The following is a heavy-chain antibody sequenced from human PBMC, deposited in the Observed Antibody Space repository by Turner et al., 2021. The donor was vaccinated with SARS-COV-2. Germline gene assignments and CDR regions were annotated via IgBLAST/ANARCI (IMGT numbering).Heavy chain of an antibody. CDR3: ARHSPELRGDYFDY. J-gene: IGHJ4*02. Sequence: QLQLQESGPGLVKPSGTLSLTCTVSGGSISSSSYYWGWIRQPPGKGLEWIGYIYYSGSTYYNPSLKRRVTISVDTSKNQFSLKLSSVTAADTAVYYCARHSPELRGDYFDYWGQGTLVTVSS. CDR2: IYYSGST. CDR1: GGSISSSSYY. D-gene: IGHD1-26*01. V-gene: IGHV4-39*01.